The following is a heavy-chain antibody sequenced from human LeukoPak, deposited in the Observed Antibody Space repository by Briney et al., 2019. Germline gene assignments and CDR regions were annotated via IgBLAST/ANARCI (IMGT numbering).Heavy chain of an antibody. Sequence: SETLSLTCAVYGGSFSGFYWSWIRQPPGKGLEWIREINHSGSTNYNPSLKSRATISVDTSKNQFSLKLSSVTAADTAVYYCARRPGRYDYVWGSYRYTPHWFDPWGQGTVVSVSS. J-gene: IGHJ5*02. CDR2: INHSGST. D-gene: IGHD3-16*02. CDR1: GGSFSGFY. CDR3: ARRPGRYDYVWGSYRYTPHWFDP. V-gene: IGHV4-34*01.